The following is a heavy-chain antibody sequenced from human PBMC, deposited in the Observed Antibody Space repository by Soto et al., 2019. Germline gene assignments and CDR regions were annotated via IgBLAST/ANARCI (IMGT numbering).Heavy chain of an antibody. CDR3: AVGRAIFGVVVYYYGMDV. CDR2: INPSGGST. J-gene: IGHJ6*02. CDR1: RYTFTSYY. Sequence: QVQLVQSGAEVKKPGASVKVSCKASRYTFTSYYMHWVRQAPGQGLEWMGIINPSGGSTSYAQKFQGRVTMTRDTSTSTVYMELSSLRSEDTAVYYCAVGRAIFGVVVYYYGMDVWGQGTTVTVSS. D-gene: IGHD3-3*01. V-gene: IGHV1-46*03.